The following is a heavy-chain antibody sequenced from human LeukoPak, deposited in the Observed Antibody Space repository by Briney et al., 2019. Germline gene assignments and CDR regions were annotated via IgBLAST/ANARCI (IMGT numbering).Heavy chain of an antibody. Sequence: ASVKVSCKASGYTFTSYGISWVRQAPGQGLEWMGWISAYNGNTNYAQKLQGRVTMTTDTSTSTAYMELSSLRSEDTAVYYCASVGGVVVAATGRGYYYYGMDVWGQGTTVTVSS. D-gene: IGHD2-15*01. V-gene: IGHV1-18*01. CDR1: GYTFTSYG. CDR2: ISAYNGNT. CDR3: ASVGGVVVAATGRGYYYYGMDV. J-gene: IGHJ6*02.